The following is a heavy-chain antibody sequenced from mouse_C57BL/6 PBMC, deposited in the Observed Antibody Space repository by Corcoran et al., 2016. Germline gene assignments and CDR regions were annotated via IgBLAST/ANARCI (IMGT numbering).Heavy chain of an antibody. J-gene: IGHJ4*01. Sequence: QIQLVQSGPELKKPGETVKISCKASGYTFTTYGMSWVKQAPGKGLKWMGWINTYSGVPTYADDFKGRFAFSLETSASTAYLQINNLKNEDTATYFCARCPIFTGGAMDHWGQGTSVTVSS. CDR3: ARCPIFTGGAMDH. CDR1: GYTFTTYG. CDR2: INTYSGVP. V-gene: IGHV9-3*01. D-gene: IGHD1-1*01.